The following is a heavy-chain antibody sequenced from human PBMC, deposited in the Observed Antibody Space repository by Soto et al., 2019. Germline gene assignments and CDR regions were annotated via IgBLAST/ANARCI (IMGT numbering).Heavy chain of an antibody. CDR1: GFTFSSYG. D-gene: IGHD4-17*01. CDR2: ISYDGSNK. J-gene: IGHJ4*02. Sequence: GGSLRLSCAASGFTFSSYGMHWVRQAPGKGLEWVAVISYDGSNKYYADSVKGRFTISRDNSKNTLYLQMNSLRAEDTAVYYCARAPTVTPGYWGQGTLVTVSS. CDR3: ARAPTVTPGY. V-gene: IGHV3-30*03.